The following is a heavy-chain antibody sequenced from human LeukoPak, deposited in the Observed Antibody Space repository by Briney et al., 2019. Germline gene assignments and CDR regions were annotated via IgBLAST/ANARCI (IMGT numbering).Heavy chain of an antibody. Sequence: GGSLRLSCAASGFSFSSYTMNWVRQAPGKGLAWTSYISSGSSTIYYADSVKGRFTISRDNAKNSLYLQMNSLRAEDTAVYYCARGYCSGGSCYNLDYWGQGTLVTVSS. CDR1: GFSFSSYT. CDR2: ISSGSSTI. D-gene: IGHD2-15*01. J-gene: IGHJ4*02. V-gene: IGHV3-48*01. CDR3: ARGYCSGGSCYNLDY.